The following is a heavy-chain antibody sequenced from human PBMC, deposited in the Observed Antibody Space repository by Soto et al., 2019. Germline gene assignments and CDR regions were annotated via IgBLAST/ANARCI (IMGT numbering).Heavy chain of an antibody. CDR3: ARMYSSGSGWFHP. D-gene: IGHD6-19*01. CDR1: GYSITAGGYY. CDR2: FYSSGSI. Sequence: XETLSRTCFVSGYSITAGGYYGRWIRHHPGKGLEWIGSFYSSGSIIYNPSLRSRVSISGDTSSNQFSMSLTSVTAADTARYYCARMYSSGSGWFHPWGQGTLVIVSS. V-gene: IGHV4-39*07. J-gene: IGHJ5*02.